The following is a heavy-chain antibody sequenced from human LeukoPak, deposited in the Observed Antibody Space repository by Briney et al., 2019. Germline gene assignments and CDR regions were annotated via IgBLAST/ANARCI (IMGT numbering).Heavy chain of an antibody. CDR1: GGSISSYY. V-gene: IGHV4-38-2*02. CDR2: IYHSGST. CDR3: ARESRSSSQHY. D-gene: IGHD6-13*01. J-gene: IGHJ4*02. Sequence: SETLSLTCTVSGGSISSYYWSWIRQPPGKGLEWIGSIYHSGSTYYNPSLKSRVTISVDTSKNQFSLKLSSVTAADTAVYYCARESRSSSQHYWGQGTLVTVSS.